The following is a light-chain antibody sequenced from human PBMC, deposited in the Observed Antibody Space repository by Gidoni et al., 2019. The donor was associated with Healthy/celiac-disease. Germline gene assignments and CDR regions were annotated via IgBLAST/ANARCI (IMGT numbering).Light chain of an antibody. CDR2: KAS. Sequence: EIQMTQSPSTLSASVGDRVTITCRASQSISSWLAWYQQKPGKAPNLLIYKASSLESGVPSRFSGSGSGTEFTLTISSLQPDDFATYYCQQYNSYSVTFGQGTKVEIK. V-gene: IGKV1-5*03. CDR1: QSISSW. CDR3: QQYNSYSVT. J-gene: IGKJ1*01.